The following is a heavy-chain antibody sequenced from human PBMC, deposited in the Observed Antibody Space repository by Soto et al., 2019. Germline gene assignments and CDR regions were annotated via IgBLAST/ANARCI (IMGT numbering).Heavy chain of an antibody. CDR2: ISGSGGST. J-gene: IGHJ4*02. V-gene: IGHV3-23*01. Sequence: GGSLRLSCAASGFTFSSYAMSWVRQAPGKGLEWVSAISGSGGSTYYADSVKGRFTISRDNSKNTLYLQMNSLRAEDTAVYYCAKVSGVVISFATHFDYWGQGTLVTVSS. D-gene: IGHD3-3*01. CDR3: AKVSGVVISFATHFDY. CDR1: GFTFSSYA.